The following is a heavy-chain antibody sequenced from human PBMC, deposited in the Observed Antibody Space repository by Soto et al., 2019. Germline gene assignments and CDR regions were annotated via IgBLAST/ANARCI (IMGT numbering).Heavy chain of an antibody. CDR2: ISSSGSTI. CDR1: GFTFSSYE. CDR3: ERFGRVYYYGMDV. V-gene: IGHV3-48*03. J-gene: IGHJ6*02. Sequence: GGSLRLSCAASGFTFSSYEMNWVRQAPGKGLEWVSYISSSGSTIYYADSVKGRFTISRDNAKNSLYLQMNSLRAEDTAVYYCERFGRVYYYGMDVWGQGTTVTVSS. D-gene: IGHD2-15*01.